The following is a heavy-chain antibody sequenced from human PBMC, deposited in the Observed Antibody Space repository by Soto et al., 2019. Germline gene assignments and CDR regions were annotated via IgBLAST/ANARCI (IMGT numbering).Heavy chain of an antibody. Sequence: EVQLLESGGGLVQPGGSLRLSCAASGFTFSSYAMSWVRQAPGKGLEWVSVISGSGGSTYYADSVKGRFTISRDNSKNTLYPQMTSLRAEDTAVYYCSRRTSGWYFDYWGQGTLVTVSS. D-gene: IGHD6-19*01. V-gene: IGHV3-23*01. J-gene: IGHJ4*02. CDR1: GFTFSSYA. CDR3: SRRTSGWYFDY. CDR2: ISGSGGST.